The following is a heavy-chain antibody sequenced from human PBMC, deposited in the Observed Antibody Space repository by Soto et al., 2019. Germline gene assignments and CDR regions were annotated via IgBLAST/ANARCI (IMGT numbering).Heavy chain of an antibody. D-gene: IGHD4-17*01. Sequence: PGGSLRLCCAASGFTFSSYSMNWVRQAPGKGLEWVSYISSSSSTIYYADSVKGRFTISRDNAKNSLYLQMNSLRDEDTAVYYCARDGATVTISYYYGMDVWGQGTTVTVSS. CDR2: ISSSSSTI. V-gene: IGHV3-48*02. J-gene: IGHJ6*02. CDR1: GFTFSSYS. CDR3: ARDGATVTISYYYGMDV.